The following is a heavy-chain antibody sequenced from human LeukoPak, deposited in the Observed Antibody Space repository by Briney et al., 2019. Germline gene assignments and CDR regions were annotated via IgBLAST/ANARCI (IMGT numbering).Heavy chain of an antibody. D-gene: IGHD2-15*01. Sequence: SETLSLTCTVSGGSINSGDYYWVWIRQPPGKGLEWIGSIYYSGSTSYNPSLKSRVTMSVDTSKNQFSLKLSSVTAADTAVYYCARVICSGGSCRFDYWGQGTLVTVSS. CDR3: ARVICSGGSCRFDY. J-gene: IGHJ4*02. CDR2: IYYSGST. V-gene: IGHV4-39*07. CDR1: GGSINSGDYY.